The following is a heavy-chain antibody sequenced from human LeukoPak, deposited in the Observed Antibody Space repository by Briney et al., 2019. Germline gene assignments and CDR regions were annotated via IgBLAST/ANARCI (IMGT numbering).Heavy chain of an antibody. J-gene: IGHJ4*02. Sequence: GGSLRLSCAASGFAFSIYTMNWVRQAAGKGLEWVSIINYNGENKYYADSVQGRFTISRDNSKNTVYLQMNSLRAEDTAIYYCAKDGHCPGALCPTQIAVAGYNDNWGQGTLVTVSS. V-gene: IGHV3-23*01. D-gene: IGHD6-19*01. CDR1: GFAFSIYT. CDR3: AKDGHCPGALCPTQIAVAGYNDN. CDR2: INYNGENK.